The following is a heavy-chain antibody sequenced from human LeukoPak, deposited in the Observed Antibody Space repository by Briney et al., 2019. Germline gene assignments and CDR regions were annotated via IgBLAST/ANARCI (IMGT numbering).Heavy chain of an antibody. CDR2: INHSGST. CDR1: GGSFSGYY. J-gene: IGHJ3*02. D-gene: IGHD6-19*01. CDR3: ARGWLVTGAFDI. V-gene: IGHV4-34*01. Sequence: PSETLSLTCAVYGGSFSGYYWSWIRQPPGKGLEWIGEINHSGSTNYNPSLKSRVTISVDTSKNQFSLKLTSVTAADTAVYYCARGWLVTGAFDIWGQGTMVTVSS.